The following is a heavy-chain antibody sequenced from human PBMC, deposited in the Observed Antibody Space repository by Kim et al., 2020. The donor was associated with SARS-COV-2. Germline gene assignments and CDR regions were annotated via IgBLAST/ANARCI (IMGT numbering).Heavy chain of an antibody. D-gene: IGHD4-17*01. Sequence: SLKSRVTISVDKSKNQFSLKLSSVTAADTAVYYCARAATVTTRVYNWFDPWGQGTLVTVSS. J-gene: IGHJ5*02. V-gene: IGHV4-4*02. CDR3: ARAATVTTRVYNWFDP.